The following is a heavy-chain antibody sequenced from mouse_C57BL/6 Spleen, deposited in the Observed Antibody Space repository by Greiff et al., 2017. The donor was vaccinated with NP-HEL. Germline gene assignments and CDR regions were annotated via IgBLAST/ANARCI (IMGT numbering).Heavy chain of an antibody. V-gene: IGHV1-42*01. CDR3: AGYYGPTGRYFDV. D-gene: IGHD1-1*02. CDR2: INPSTGGT. Sequence: EVQLQQSGPELVKPGASVKISCKASGYSFTGYYMNWVKQSPEKSLEWIGEINPSTGGTTYNQKFKAKATLTVDKSSSTAYMQLKSLTSEDSASYDCAGYYGPTGRYFDVWGTGTTVTVSS. CDR1: GYSFTGYY. J-gene: IGHJ1*03.